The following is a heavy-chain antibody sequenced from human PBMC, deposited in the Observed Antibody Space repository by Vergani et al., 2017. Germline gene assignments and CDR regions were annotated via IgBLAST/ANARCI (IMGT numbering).Heavy chain of an antibody. CDR3: VRDRGLCAGGRCYPEAWDY. CDR1: GFALNRHA. D-gene: IGHD2-2*01. Sequence: QVQLVESGGGVVQPGTSLRLSCVVSGFALNRHAMYWFRQAPGKGLEWVAGISFDGTNEYYPDLLKGRFTISRDIAKSTLYLQVRSLRLEDTGVYHCVRDRGLCAGGRCYPEAWDYWGQGTPVTVSS. V-gene: IGHV3-30-3*01. CDR2: ISFDGTNE. J-gene: IGHJ4*02.